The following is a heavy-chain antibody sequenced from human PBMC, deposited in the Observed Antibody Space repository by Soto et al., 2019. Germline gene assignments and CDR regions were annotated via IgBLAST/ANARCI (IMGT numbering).Heavy chain of an antibody. J-gene: IGHJ4*02. V-gene: IGHV3-48*03. D-gene: IGHD2-2*01. CDR3: ARDLGYCSSTRCRYLDY. CDR2: ISSSGSTI. CDR1: GFTFSSYE. Sequence: PCGSRRLSCAASGFTFSSYEMNLVRQAPGKGLEGVSYISSSGSTIYYADSVKGRFTISRDNAKTSLYLQMNSLRAEDTAVYYCARDLGYCSSTRCRYLDYWGQGTLVTVSS.